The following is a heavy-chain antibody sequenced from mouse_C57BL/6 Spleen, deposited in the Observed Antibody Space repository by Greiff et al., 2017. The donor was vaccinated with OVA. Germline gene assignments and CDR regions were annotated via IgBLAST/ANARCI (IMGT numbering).Heavy chain of an antibody. Sequence: VQLQQSGAELARPGASVKLSFKASGYTFTSYGISWVKQRTGQGLEWIGEIYPRSGNTYYNEKFKGKATLTADKSSSTAYMELRSLTSEDSAVYFCVYSNLFAYWGQGTLVTVSA. V-gene: IGHV1-81*01. J-gene: IGHJ3*01. CDR3: VYSNLFAY. CDR1: GYTFTSYG. D-gene: IGHD2-5*01. CDR2: IYPRSGNT.